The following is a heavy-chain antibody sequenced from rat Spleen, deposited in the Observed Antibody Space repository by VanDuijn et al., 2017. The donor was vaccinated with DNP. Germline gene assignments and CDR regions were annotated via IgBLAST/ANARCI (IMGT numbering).Heavy chain of an antibody. V-gene: IGHV5-25*01. J-gene: IGHJ4*01. CDR1: GFTFSNYD. D-gene: IGHD1-11*01. CDR2: ISTSGGST. Sequence: EVQLVESGGGLVQPGRSLKLSCAASGFTFSNYDMAWVRQAPTKGLEWVASISTSGGSTYYRDSVKGRFTVSRDNAKSTLYLQMDSLRSEDTATYYCARHGYGGYYYAMDAWGQGTSVTVSS. CDR3: ARHGYGGYYYAMDA.